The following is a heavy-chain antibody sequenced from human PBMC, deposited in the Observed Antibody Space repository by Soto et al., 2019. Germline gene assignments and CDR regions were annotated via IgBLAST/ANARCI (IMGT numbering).Heavy chain of an antibody. CDR2: ISGSGGST. CDR1: GFTFSSYA. D-gene: IGHD3-22*01. Sequence: PGGSLRLSCAASGFTFSSYAMSWVRQAPGKGLEWASAISGSGGSTYYADSVKGRFTISRDNSKNTLYLQMNSLRAEDTAVYYCAKDSYDSSGYYHAADYWGQGTLVTVSS. J-gene: IGHJ4*02. V-gene: IGHV3-23*01. CDR3: AKDSYDSSGYYHAADY.